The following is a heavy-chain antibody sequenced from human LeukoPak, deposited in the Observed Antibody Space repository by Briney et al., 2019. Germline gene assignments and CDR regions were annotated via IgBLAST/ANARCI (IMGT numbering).Heavy chain of an antibody. CDR3: ARASRWDHCSGGSCYSNYYYMDV. CDR1: GYTFTGYY. D-gene: IGHD2-15*01. V-gene: IGHV1-46*01. Sequence: ASVKVSCKASGYTFTGYYMHWVRQAPGQGLEWMGIINPSGGSTSYAQKFQGRVTMTRDMSTSTAYMELSSLRSEDTAVYYCARASRWDHCSGGSCYSNYYYMDVWGKGTTVTVSS. CDR2: INPSGGST. J-gene: IGHJ6*03.